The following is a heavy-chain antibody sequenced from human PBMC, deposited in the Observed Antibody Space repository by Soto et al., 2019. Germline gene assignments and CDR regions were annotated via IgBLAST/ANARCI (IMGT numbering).Heavy chain of an antibody. J-gene: IGHJ6*02. V-gene: IGHV3-21*01. Sequence: LILSCAASGFTFHRYTINWFRRAPGKRLEWLSSISSSGYIFSTDSVRGRFTISRDNAKNSVYLQINSLRAEDTAVYFCARDCSGGSCYPGMDVWGQGTTVTVSS. CDR1: GFTFHRYT. CDR2: ISSSGYI. D-gene: IGHD2-15*01. CDR3: ARDCSGGSCYPGMDV.